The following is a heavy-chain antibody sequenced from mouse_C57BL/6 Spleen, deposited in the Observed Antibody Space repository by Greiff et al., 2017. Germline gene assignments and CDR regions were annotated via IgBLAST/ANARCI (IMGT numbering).Heavy chain of an antibody. CDR3: AISLYGSSYDWYFDV. D-gene: IGHD1-1*01. J-gene: IGHJ1*03. V-gene: IGHV1-74*01. CDR2: IHPSDSDT. Sequence: QVHVKQPGAELVKPGASVKVSCKASGYTFTIYWMHWVKQRPGQGLEWIGRIHPSDSDTNYNQKFKGKATLTVDKSSSTAYMQLSSLTSEDSAVYYCAISLYGSSYDWYFDVWGTGTTVTVSS. CDR1: GYTFTIYW.